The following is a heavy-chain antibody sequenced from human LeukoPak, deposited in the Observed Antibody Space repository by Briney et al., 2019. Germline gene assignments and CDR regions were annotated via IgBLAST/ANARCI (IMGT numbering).Heavy chain of an antibody. CDR1: GFTVSSNY. D-gene: IGHD1-20*01. V-gene: IGHV3-53*01. J-gene: IGHJ4*02. Sequence: PGGSLSLSCAASGFTVSSNYMSWVRHAPGKGLEWVSVIYSGGSTYYADSVRGRFTISRDNSKNTLYLQMNSLRAEDTAVYYCARGVDNWNYFDYWGQGTLVTVSS. CDR3: ARGVDNWNYFDY. CDR2: IYSGGST.